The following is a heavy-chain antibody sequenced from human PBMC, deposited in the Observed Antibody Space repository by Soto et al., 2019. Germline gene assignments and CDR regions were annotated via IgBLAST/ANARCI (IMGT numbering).Heavy chain of an antibody. CDR1: GFTFSSYA. V-gene: IGHV3-23*01. J-gene: IGHJ6*02. CDR3: AKYGDRTYYYYYYGMDV. CDR2: ISGSGGST. D-gene: IGHD4-17*01. Sequence: HPGGSLRLSCAASGFTFSSYAMSWVRQAPGKGLEWVSAISGSGGSTYYADSVKGRFTISRDNSKNTLYLQMNSLRAEDTAVYYCAKYGDRTYYYYYYGMDVWGQGTTVTVSS.